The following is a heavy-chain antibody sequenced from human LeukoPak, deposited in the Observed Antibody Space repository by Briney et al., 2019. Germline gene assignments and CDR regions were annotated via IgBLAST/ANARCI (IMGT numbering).Heavy chain of an antibody. D-gene: IGHD3-22*01. CDR3: ARGSQEYGYYYDSTGAFDI. CDR2: IYYSGST. V-gene: IGHV4-30-4*02. CDR1: GGSISSGDYY. J-gene: IGHJ3*02. Sequence: PSETLSLTCTVSGGSISSGDYYWSWIRQPPGKGLEWIGYIYYSGSTYYNPSLKSRVTISVDTSKNQFSLKLSSVTAADTAVYYCARGSQEYGYYYDSTGAFDIWGQGTMVTVSS.